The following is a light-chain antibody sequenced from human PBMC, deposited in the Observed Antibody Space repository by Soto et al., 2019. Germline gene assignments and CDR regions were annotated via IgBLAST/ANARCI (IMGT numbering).Light chain of an antibody. Sequence: DIPMTQSPPSLSASVVDRVTITCRASQNISSYLNWYQQKPGKAPKLLIYAASSLQSGVPSRFSGSGSGTDFTLTISSLQPEDFATYYCQQSYSTWTFGQGTKVEIK. CDR2: AAS. J-gene: IGKJ1*01. CDR3: QQSYSTWT. CDR1: QNISSY. V-gene: IGKV1-39*01.